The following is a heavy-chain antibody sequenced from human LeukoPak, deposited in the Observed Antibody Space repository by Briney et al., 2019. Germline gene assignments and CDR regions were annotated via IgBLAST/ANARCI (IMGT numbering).Heavy chain of an antibody. J-gene: IGHJ4*02. CDR2: ISAYNAYT. CDR3: ARDVLHRIHYDSSAYYPGSSY. D-gene: IGHD3-22*01. Sequence: GASVKVSCKASGYTFTSYGITWVRQAPGQGLEWMEWISAYNAYTYYAQKLQGRVTMTTDTSTSTAYMELRSLRSDDTAVYYCARDVLHRIHYDSSAYYPGSSYWGQGTLVTVSS. CDR1: GYTFTSYG. V-gene: IGHV1-18*01.